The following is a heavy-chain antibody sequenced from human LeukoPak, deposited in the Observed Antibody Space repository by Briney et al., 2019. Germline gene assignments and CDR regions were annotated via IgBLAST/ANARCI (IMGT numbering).Heavy chain of an antibody. CDR2: IDPSDSYT. Sequence: GESLQLSCKGSGYSFTSNWISWVRQMPGKGLEWMGRIDPSDSYTDYSPSFQGHVTITADKSIRTAYMQWSSLKASDTAMYYCAIGTTVVSFDYWGQGALVTVSS. CDR3: AIGTTVVSFDY. J-gene: IGHJ4*02. V-gene: IGHV5-10-1*01. D-gene: IGHD1-1*01. CDR1: GYSFTSNW.